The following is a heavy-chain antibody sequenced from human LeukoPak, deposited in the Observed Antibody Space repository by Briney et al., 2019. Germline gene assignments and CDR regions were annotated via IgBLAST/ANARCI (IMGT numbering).Heavy chain of an antibody. CDR2: ISYDGSNK. CDR1: GFTFSSYG. V-gene: IGHV3-30*18. CDR3: AKDPSGGAFDI. Sequence: GRSLRLSCAASGFTFSSYGMHWVRQAPGKGLEWVAVISYDGSNKYYADSVKGRFTISRDNSKNTLYLQMNSLRAEGTAVYYCAKDPSGGAFDIWGQGTMVTVSS. D-gene: IGHD3-16*01. J-gene: IGHJ3*02.